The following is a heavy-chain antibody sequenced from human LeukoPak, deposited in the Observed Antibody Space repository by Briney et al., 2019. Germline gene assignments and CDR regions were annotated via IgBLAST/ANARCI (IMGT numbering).Heavy chain of an antibody. CDR1: GYTFANFD. CDR2: INPTGGTT. D-gene: IGHD6-13*01. V-gene: IGHV1-46*01. J-gene: IGHJ5*02. Sequence: ASVKVSCKASGYTFANFDIHWVRQAPGHGLEWMGMINPTGGTTTYAQKFQDRVTMTRDLSTTTVYMDLSSLRSDDTAVYYCARGLGWQQLVRKSDWTDPWGQGTLVTVSS. CDR3: ARGLGWQQLVRKSDWTDP.